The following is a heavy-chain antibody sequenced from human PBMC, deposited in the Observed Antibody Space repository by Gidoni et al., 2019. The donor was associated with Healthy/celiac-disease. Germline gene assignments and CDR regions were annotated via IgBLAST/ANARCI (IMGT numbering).Heavy chain of an antibody. CDR1: GFPFSSYS. CDR2: ISGSGGST. Sequence: EVQLLESGGGLVHPGGSLSPSCAASGFPFSSYSMSWVRQAPGKGLAWVSAISGSGGSTYYADSVKGRFTISRDNSKNTLYLQMNSLRAEDTAVYYCAKLTVVPAAHYDYYMDVWGKGTTVTVSS. CDR3: AKLTVVPAAHYDYYMDV. D-gene: IGHD2-2*01. V-gene: IGHV3-23*01. J-gene: IGHJ6*03.